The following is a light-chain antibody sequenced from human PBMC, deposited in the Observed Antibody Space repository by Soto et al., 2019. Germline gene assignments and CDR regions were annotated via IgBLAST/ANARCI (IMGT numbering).Light chain of an antibody. Sequence: EIVMTQSPATLSVSPGERATLSCRASQSVSSNLAWYQQKPGQAPRLLIYGASNRATGIPARFSGSGSGTEFTLTISSLQSEDFAVYYCQQYNNWPRTFGQGTKV. CDR2: GAS. J-gene: IGKJ1*01. CDR1: QSVSSN. V-gene: IGKV3-15*01. CDR3: QQYNNWPRT.